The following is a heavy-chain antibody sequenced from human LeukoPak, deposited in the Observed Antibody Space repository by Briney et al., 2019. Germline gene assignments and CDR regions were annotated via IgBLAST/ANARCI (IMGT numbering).Heavy chain of an antibody. CDR2: IYYSGST. CDR1: GGSISSSNYY. Sequence: SETLSLTCTVSGGSISSSNYYWGWLRRPPGKGLEWLGSIYYSGSTYYNPSLKSRVTISVDTSKNQFSLKLSSVTAADTAVYYCARKGDVVVVSGNWFDPWGQGTLVTVSS. CDR3: ARKGDVVVVSGNWFDP. D-gene: IGHD2-15*01. J-gene: IGHJ5*02. V-gene: IGHV4-39*01.